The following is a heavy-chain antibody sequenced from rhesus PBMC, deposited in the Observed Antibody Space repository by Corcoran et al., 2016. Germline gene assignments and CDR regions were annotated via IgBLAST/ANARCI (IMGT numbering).Heavy chain of an antibody. J-gene: IGHJ4*01. CDR3: ARDHGYSYTWVNY. CDR2: INPYNGNT. CDR1: GYTFTDYY. D-gene: IGHD5-12*01. Sequence: QVQLVQSGAEVKKPGSSVKVSCKASGYTFTDYYMHWVRQAPRQGLEWMGWINPYNGNTKYAQKFQGRVTMTRDTSTSAAYMELSSLRSEYTAVYYCARDHGYSYTWVNYWGQGVLVTFSS. V-gene: IGHV1S2*01.